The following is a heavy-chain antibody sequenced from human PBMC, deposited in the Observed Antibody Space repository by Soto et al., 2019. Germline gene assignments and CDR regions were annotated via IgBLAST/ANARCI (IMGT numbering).Heavy chain of an antibody. CDR3: AKDSLKPLLECLSSQFDY. CDR1: GFTFSSYA. Sequence: EVQLLESGGGLVQPGGSLRLSCAASGFTFSSYAMSWVRQAPGKGLEWVSAISGSGGSTYYADSVKGRFTISRDNSKNTLYLQMNSLRAEDTAVYYCAKDSLKPLLECLSSQFDYWGQGTLVTVSS. V-gene: IGHV3-23*01. CDR2: ISGSGGST. J-gene: IGHJ4*02. D-gene: IGHD3-3*01.